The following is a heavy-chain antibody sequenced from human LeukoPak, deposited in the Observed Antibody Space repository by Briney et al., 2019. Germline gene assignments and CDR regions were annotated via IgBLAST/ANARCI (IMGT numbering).Heavy chain of an antibody. CDR3: ARDLYRIVVVPHYFDY. CDR1: GFTFSSYW. J-gene: IGHJ4*02. V-gene: IGHV3-7*01. D-gene: IGHD3-22*01. Sequence: GGSLRLSCAASGFTFSSYWMSWVRQAPGKGLEWVANIKQDGSEKYYVDSVKGRFTISRDNAKNSLYLQMNSLRAEDTAVYYCARDLYRIVVVPHYFDYWGRGTLVTVSS. CDR2: IKQDGSEK.